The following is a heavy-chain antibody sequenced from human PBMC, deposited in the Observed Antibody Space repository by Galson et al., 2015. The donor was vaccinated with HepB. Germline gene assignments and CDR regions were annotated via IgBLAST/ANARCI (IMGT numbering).Heavy chain of an antibody. CDR3: AKGGGANHYYGMDV. V-gene: IGHV3-30*04. CDR1: GFTFSSYA. J-gene: IGHJ6*02. D-gene: IGHD4/OR15-4a*01. Sequence: SLRLSCAAYGFTFSSYAMYWVRQAPGKGLEWVAVVSFDGSNKYYADSVKGRFTISRDNSKNTLYVQMNSLRAADSAVYYCAKGGGANHYYGMDVWGQGTTGTVSS. CDR2: VSFDGSNK.